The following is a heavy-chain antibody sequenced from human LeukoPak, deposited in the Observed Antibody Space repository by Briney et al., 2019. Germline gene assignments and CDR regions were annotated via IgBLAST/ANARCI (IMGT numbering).Heavy chain of an antibody. CDR2: IYYSGST. Sequence: SETLSLTCTVSGGSISSSSYYWGWIRQPPGKGLEWIGSIYYSGSTYYNPSLKSRVTISVDTSKNQFSLKLSSVTAADTAVYYCARVDTAMADYWGQGTLVTVSS. J-gene: IGHJ4*02. V-gene: IGHV4-39*07. CDR3: ARVDTAMADY. CDR1: GGSISSSSYY. D-gene: IGHD5-18*01.